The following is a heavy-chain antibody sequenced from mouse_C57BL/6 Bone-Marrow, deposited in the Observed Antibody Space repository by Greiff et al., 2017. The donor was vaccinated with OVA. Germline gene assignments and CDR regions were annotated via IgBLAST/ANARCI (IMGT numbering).Heavy chain of an antibody. J-gene: IGHJ4*01. CDR2: IWTGGGT. D-gene: IGHD2-3*01. CDR1: GFSLTSYA. V-gene: IGHV2-9-1*01. Sequence: QVQLKESGPGLVAPSPSLSITCTVSGFSLTSYAISWVRQPPGKGLEWLGVIWTGGGTTYNSALNSRLSISKDNSKSQVFLKMNSLQTDDTARYYCARNFRGWLLSDMDYGGRGTSVTVSS. CDR3: ARNFRGWLLSDMDY.